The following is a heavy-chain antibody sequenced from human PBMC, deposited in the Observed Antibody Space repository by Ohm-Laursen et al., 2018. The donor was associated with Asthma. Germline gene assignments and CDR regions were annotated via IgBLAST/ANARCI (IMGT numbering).Heavy chain of an antibody. Sequence: SVKVSCKASGVTFSSYAINWVRQAPGQGLEWMGGIIPIFGTANYAQKFQGRVTITADESTSTAYMELSSLRSEDTAVYYCARDNEYCSGGSCYDNSFDYWGQGTLVTVSS. CDR3: ARDNEYCSGGSCYDNSFDY. V-gene: IGHV1-69*13. CDR1: GVTFSSYA. CDR2: IIPIFGTA. J-gene: IGHJ4*02. D-gene: IGHD2-15*01.